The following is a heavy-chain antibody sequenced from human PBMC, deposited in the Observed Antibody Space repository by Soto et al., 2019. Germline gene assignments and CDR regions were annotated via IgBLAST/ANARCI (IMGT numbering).Heavy chain of an antibody. CDR2: ISSSGSTI. Sequence: GGSLRLSCAASGFTFSSYEMNWVRQAPGKGLEWVSYISSSGSTIYYADSVKGRFTISRDNAKNSLYLQMNRLRAEDTAVYYCARDSITNGADYGMDVWGQGSTVTVSS. CDR3: ARDSITNGADYGMDV. D-gene: IGHD2-8*01. J-gene: IGHJ6*02. V-gene: IGHV3-48*03. CDR1: GFTFSSYE.